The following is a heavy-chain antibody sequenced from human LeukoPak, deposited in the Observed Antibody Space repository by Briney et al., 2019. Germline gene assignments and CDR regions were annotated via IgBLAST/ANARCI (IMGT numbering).Heavy chain of an antibody. CDR1: GFTFSRYA. J-gene: IGHJ4*02. CDR2: ISGSGGST. V-gene: IGHV3-23*01. D-gene: IGHD5-18*01. Sequence: PGGSLRLSCSASGFTFSRYAMSWVRQAPGKGLEWVSAISGSGGSTYYADSVKGRFTISRDNSKNTLYLQVNSLRAEDTAVYYCPTGGYSYGSGGSYQVDYWGQGPLVAVSS. CDR3: PTGGYSYGSGGSYQVDY.